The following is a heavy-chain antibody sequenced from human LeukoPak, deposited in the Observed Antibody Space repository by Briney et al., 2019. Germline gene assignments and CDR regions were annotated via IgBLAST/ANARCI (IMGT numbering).Heavy chain of an antibody. CDR2: ISSSGSDK. CDR1: AFPFSDHE. V-gene: IGHV3-48*03. J-gene: IGHJ3*02. CDR3: ARRTSGAFAI. Sequence: GGSLRLSCAASAFPFSDHEMNWVRQAPGRGLEWVSYISSSGSDKYYPDSVKGRFAISRDNAKNSLYLQRNSLRAEDTAVYYCARRTSGAFAIWGQGTKVTVSS.